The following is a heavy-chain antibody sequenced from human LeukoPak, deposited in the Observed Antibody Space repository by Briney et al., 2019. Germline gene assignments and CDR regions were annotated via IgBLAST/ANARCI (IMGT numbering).Heavy chain of an antibody. D-gene: IGHD2-15*01. J-gene: IGHJ4*02. CDR3: ARDQLYCSGGICYFNY. CDR2: IKSDGSSI. CDR1: GFTFRSYW. V-gene: IGHV3-74*01. Sequence: GGSLRLSCAASGFTFRSYWMHWVRQAPGKGLVWVSRIKSDGSSITYAESVKGRFTISRDNAKNTLYLQMNSLRAEDTAVYYCARDQLYCSGGICYFNYWGRGTLVTVSS.